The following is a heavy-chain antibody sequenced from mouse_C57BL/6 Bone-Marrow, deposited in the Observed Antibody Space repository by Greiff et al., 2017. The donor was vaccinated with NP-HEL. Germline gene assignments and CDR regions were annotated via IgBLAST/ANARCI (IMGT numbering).Heavy chain of an antibody. Sequence: VQLKESGPELVKPGASVKMSCKASGYTFTDYNMHWVKQSHGKSLEWIGYINPNNGGTSYNQKFKGKATLTVNKSSSTAYMELRSLTSEDSAVYYCARRGYYYGSSYFDYWGQGTTLTVSS. D-gene: IGHD1-1*01. J-gene: IGHJ2*01. CDR2: INPNNGGT. V-gene: IGHV1-22*01. CDR1: GYTFTDYN. CDR3: ARRGYYYGSSYFDY.